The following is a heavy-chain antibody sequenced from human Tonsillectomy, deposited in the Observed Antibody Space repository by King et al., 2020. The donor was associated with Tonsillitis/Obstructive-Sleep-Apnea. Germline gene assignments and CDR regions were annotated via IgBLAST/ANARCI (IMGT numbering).Heavy chain of an antibody. Sequence: VQLVESGGGLVKPGGSLRLSCAASGFTFSNAWMSWVRQAPGKGLEWVGRIKSKTDGGTTDYAAPVKGRFTISRDDSKNTLYRQMNSLKTEDTAVYYCTTVVVVPAAIEPGDYWGQGTLVTVSS. CDR1: GFTFSNAW. CDR2: IKSKTDGGTT. J-gene: IGHJ4*02. D-gene: IGHD2-2*02. V-gene: IGHV3-15*01. CDR3: TTVVVVPAAIEPGDY.